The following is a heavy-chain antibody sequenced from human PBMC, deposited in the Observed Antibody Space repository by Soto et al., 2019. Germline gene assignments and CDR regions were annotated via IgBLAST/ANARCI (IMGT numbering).Heavy chain of an antibody. Sequence: QVQLQESGPGLVKPSETLSLTCSVSGGSLSDHYWTWIRQPPGKGLEWIGCIYYRGSTYYNPSLKSRVTISVDTSKNQFSLRLSSVTAADTAVYYCARMRPTGWHDYYYYGMDVWDQGTTVTVSS. D-gene: IGHD6-19*01. J-gene: IGHJ6*02. CDR2: IYYRGST. V-gene: IGHV4-59*11. CDR1: GGSLSDHY. CDR3: ARMRPTGWHDYYYYGMDV.